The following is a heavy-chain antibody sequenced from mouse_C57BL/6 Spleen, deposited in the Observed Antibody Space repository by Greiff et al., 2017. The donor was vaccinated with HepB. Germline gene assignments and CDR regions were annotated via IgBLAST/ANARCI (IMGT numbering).Heavy chain of an antibody. CDR1: GYSFTGYY. V-gene: IGHV1-42*01. Sequence: EVQLQQSGPELVKPGASVKISCKASGYSFTGYYMNWVKQSPEKSLEWIGEINPSTGGTTYNQKFKAKATLTVDKSSSTAYMQLKSLTSEDSAVYYCARERIYNYGSSYAMDYWGQGTSVTVSS. CDR2: INPSTGGT. J-gene: IGHJ4*01. D-gene: IGHD1-1*01. CDR3: ARERIYNYGSSYAMDY.